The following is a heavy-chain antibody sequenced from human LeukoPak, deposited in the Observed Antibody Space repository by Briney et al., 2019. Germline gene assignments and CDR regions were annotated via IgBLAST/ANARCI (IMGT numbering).Heavy chain of an antibody. CDR2: IYYSGGT. D-gene: IGHD6-13*01. CDR3: ARISRSKYYFDY. J-gene: IGHJ4*02. CDR1: GGSISSSSYY. V-gene: IGHV4-39*01. Sequence: PSETLSLTCTVSGGSISSSSYYWGWIRQPPGKGLEWIGSIYYSGGTYYNPSLKSRVTISVDTSKNQFSLKLSSVTAADTAVYYCARISRSKYYFDYWGQGTLVTVSS.